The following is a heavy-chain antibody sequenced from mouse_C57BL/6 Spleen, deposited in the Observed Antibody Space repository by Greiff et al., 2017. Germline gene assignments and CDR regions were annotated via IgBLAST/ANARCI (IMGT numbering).Heavy chain of an antibody. D-gene: IGHD2-3*01. CDR1: GYTFTSYW. Sequence: VKLQQPGAELVRPGSSVKLSCKASGYTFTSYWMHWVKQRPIQGLEWIGNIDPSDSETHYNQKFKDKATLTVDKSSSTAYMQLSSLTSEDSAVYYCARGYDPAWFAYWGQGTLVTVSA. CDR2: IDPSDSET. V-gene: IGHV1-52*01. J-gene: IGHJ3*01. CDR3: ARGYDPAWFAY.